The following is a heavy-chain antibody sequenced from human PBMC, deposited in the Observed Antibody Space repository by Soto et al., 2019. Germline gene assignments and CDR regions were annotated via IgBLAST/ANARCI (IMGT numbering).Heavy chain of an antibody. J-gene: IGHJ4*02. Sequence: GGSLRLSCAASGFSFYDYSMHWVRQAPGKGLEWVSGISWNSGSIGYADSVKGRFTISRDNAKNSLYLQMNSLRAEDTALYYCAKDNVWYSSGWYYFDYWGQGTLVTVSS. CDR2: ISWNSGSI. CDR1: GFSFYDYS. V-gene: IGHV3-9*01. CDR3: AKDNVWYSSGWYYFDY. D-gene: IGHD6-19*01.